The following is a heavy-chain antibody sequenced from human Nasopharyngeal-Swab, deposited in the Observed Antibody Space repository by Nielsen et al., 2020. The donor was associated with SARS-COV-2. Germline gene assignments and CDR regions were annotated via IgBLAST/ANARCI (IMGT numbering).Heavy chain of an antibody. V-gene: IGHV2-5*02. J-gene: IGHJ4*02. Sequence: WIRQPPGKALEWLALIYWDGDKRYSPSLKSRLTITRDTSKNQVVLTMTNMDTVDTATYYCALFSYGYDYWGQGTLVTVSS. CDR2: IYWDGDK. D-gene: IGHD5-18*01. CDR3: ALFSYGYDY.